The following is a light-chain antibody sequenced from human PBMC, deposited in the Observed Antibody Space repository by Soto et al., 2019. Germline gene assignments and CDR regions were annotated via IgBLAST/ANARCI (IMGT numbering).Light chain of an antibody. Sequence: DIQMTQSPSSLSASVGDRVTITCRASQSIRRFLNWYQQKPGKAPKLLIYGASSLQSGVPSRFSGSGSGTDFTLPISSLQPEDFATYYCHQSYSTRVFGQGTKLEIK. CDR2: GAS. J-gene: IGKJ2*01. V-gene: IGKV1-39*01. CDR3: HQSYSTRV. CDR1: QSIRRF.